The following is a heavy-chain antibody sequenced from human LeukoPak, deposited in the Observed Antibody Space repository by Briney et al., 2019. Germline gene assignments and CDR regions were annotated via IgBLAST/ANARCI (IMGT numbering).Heavy chain of an antibody. CDR2: ISYDGSNK. V-gene: IGHV3-30-3*01. Sequence: GGSLRLSCAASGFTFSSYAMHWVRQAPGKGLEWVAVISYDGSNKYYADSVKGRFTISRDNSKNTLYVQMNSLRAEDTAVYYCAKGHYYGSGSLDYWGQGTLVTVSS. CDR1: GFTFSSYA. D-gene: IGHD3-10*01. J-gene: IGHJ4*02. CDR3: AKGHYYGSGSLDY.